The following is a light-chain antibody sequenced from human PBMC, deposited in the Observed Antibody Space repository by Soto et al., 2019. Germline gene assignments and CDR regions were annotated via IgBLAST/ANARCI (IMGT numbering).Light chain of an antibody. Sequence: DIQMTQSPSSLSASVGDSVTITCRASQDISNYLNWYQQKPGKAPKLLIYAASTLHSGVPSRFSGSESGTDFTLTISSLQPEDFATYYCQQSYSTLFTFGPGTKVYFK. J-gene: IGKJ3*01. CDR3: QQSYSTLFT. CDR2: AAS. V-gene: IGKV1-39*01. CDR1: QDISNY.